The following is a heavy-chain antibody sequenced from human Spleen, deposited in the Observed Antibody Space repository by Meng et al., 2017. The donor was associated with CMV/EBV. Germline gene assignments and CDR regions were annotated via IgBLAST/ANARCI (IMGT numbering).Heavy chain of an antibody. J-gene: IGHJ3*02. CDR1: GFTVRSTY. CDR2: IYTSGST. D-gene: IGHD5-24*01. Sequence: GESLKISCAASGFTVRSTYMTWVRQAPGKGLDWVSVIYTSGSTDYADSVKGRFIISRDTSKNTVYLQMNSLGAEDTAVYYCAREKEGAMNTISAFDIWGQGTMVTVSS. CDR3: AREKEGAMNTISAFDI. V-gene: IGHV3-53*05.